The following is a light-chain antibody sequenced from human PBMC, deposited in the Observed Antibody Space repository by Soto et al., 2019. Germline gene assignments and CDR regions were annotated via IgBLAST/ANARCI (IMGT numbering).Light chain of an antibody. CDR2: DVS. V-gene: IGLV2-11*01. CDR3: CLYAVTFYV. Sequence: QSALTQPRSVSGSPGQSVTISCTGTSSDVGTYDFVSWYQQHPGKAPRLMIFDVSERPSGVPDRFSGSKSGNTASLTISGLQAEDDADYCCCLYAVTFYVFGTGTKVTVL. J-gene: IGLJ1*01. CDR1: SSDVGTYDF.